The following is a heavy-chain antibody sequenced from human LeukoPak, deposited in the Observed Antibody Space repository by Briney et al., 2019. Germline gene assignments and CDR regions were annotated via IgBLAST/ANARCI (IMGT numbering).Heavy chain of an antibody. V-gene: IGHV3-23*01. J-gene: IGHJ4*02. CDR3: AKEGYDYVWGSYPHGLDY. CDR2: ISGNGGST. D-gene: IGHD3-16*02. Sequence: PGGSLRLSCAASGFTFSDYYMSWVRQAPGKGLEWVSAISGNGGSTYYADSVKGRFTISRDNSKNTLYLQMNSLRAEDTAVYYCAKEGYDYVWGSYPHGLDYWGQGTLVTVSS. CDR1: GFTFSDYY.